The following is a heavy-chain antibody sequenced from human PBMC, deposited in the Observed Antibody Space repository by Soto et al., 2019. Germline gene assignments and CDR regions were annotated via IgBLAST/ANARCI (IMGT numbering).Heavy chain of an antibody. CDR3: ANPRYGSGSQAMWGMDV. CDR2: IIPIFGTA. Sequence: ASVKVSCKASGGTFSSYAISWVRQAPGQGLEWMGGIIPIFGTANYAQKFQGRVTITADESTSTAYMELSSLRSEDTAVYYCANPRYGSGSQAMWGMDVWGQGTTVTVSS. V-gene: IGHV1-69*13. D-gene: IGHD3-10*01. CDR1: GGTFSSYA. J-gene: IGHJ6*02.